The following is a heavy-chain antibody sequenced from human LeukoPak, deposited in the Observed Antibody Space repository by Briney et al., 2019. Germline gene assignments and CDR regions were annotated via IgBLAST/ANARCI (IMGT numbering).Heavy chain of an antibody. V-gene: IGHV1-69*13. CDR1: GGTFSSYA. CDR2: IIPIFGTA. Sequence: SVNVSCKASGGTFSSYAISWVRQAPGQGLEWMGGIIPIFGTANYAQKFQGRVTITADESTSTAYMELSSLRSEDTAVYYCARGDYYDSSGYYSVVYWGQGTLVTVSS. J-gene: IGHJ4*02. CDR3: ARGDYYDSSGYYSVVY. D-gene: IGHD3-22*01.